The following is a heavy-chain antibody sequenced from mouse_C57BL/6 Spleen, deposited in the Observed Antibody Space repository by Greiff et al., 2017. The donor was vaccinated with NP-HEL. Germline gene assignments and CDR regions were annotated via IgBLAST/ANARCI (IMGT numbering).Heavy chain of an antibody. CDR1: GFSLTSYG. D-gene: IGHD3-2*02. CDR2: IWSGGST. V-gene: IGHV2-2*01. Sequence: QVQLQQSGPGLVQPSQSLSITCTVSGFSLTSYGVHWVRQSPGKGLEWLGVIWSGGSTDYNAAFISRLSISKDNSKSQVFFKMNSLQADDTAIYYCARESSGYVDFDVWGTGTTVTVSS. J-gene: IGHJ1*03. CDR3: ARESSGYVDFDV.